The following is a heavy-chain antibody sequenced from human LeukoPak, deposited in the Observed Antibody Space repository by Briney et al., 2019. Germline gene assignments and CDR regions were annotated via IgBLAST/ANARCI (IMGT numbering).Heavy chain of an antibody. CDR3: ARENGYRYDY. Sequence: SETLSLTCTVSGGSISSYYWTWIRQPPGKGLEWIGSIYYSGSTNYNPSLKSRVTISVDTSKNQFSLKLSSVTAADTALYYCARENGYRYDYWGQGTLVTVSS. D-gene: IGHD5-18*01. CDR1: GGSISSYY. CDR2: IYYSGST. V-gene: IGHV4-59*01. J-gene: IGHJ4*02.